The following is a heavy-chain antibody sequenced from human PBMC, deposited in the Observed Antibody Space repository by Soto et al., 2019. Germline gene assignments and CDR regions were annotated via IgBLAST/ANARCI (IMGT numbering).Heavy chain of an antibody. CDR3: ARESEDLTSNFDY. J-gene: IGHJ4*02. CDR2: IWFDGSNK. Sequence: PGGSLRLSCAASGFTFSGYTIHWVRQAPGKGLEWLALIWFDGSNKYYGDSMKGRFTISRDNAKNSLYLEMNSLRAEDTAVYYCARESEDLTSNFDYWGQGTLVTV. CDR1: GFTFSGYT. V-gene: IGHV3-33*01.